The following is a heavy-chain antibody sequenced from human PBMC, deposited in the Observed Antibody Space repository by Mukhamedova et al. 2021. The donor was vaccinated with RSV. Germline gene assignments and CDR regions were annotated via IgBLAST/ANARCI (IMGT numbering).Heavy chain of an antibody. D-gene: IGHD6-6*01. V-gene: IGHV1-18*01. CDR3: ARAIAARPDVHYYYYMDV. J-gene: IGHJ6*03. Sequence: YAQKLQGRVTMTTDTSTSTAYMELRSLRSDDTAVYYCARAIAARPDVHYYYYMDVWGQGTTVTVSS.